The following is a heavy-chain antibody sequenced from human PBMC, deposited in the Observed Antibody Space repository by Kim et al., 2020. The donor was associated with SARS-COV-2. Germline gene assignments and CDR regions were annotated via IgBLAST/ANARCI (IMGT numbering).Heavy chain of an antibody. CDR3: ARSFDSSSWSPVY. D-gene: IGHD6-13*01. V-gene: IGHV3-48*01. CDR2: ISSSSTI. J-gene: IGHJ4*02. Sequence: GGSLRRSCAASEFTFSSYSMNWVRQAPGKGLEWVSYISSSSTIYYADSVKGRFTISRDNAKNSLYLQMNSLRAEDTAVYYCARSFDSSSWSPVYWGQGTLVTVSS. CDR1: EFTFSSYS.